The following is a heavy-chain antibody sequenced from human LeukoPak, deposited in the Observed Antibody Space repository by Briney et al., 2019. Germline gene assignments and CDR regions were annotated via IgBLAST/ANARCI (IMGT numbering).Heavy chain of an antibody. CDR1: GFTFSSYS. D-gene: IGHD3-16*01. V-gene: IGHV3-21*05. J-gene: IGHJ4*02. CDR3: ARDRESYPRLAFDY. CDR2: ISSGTSYI. Sequence: KAGGSLRRSCAASGFTFSSYSMNWVRQAPGRGLVWVSYISSGTSYIYYADSVKGRFTISRDNAKNSLYLQMNSLGAEDTAVYYCARDRESYPRLAFDYWGQGTLVIVSS.